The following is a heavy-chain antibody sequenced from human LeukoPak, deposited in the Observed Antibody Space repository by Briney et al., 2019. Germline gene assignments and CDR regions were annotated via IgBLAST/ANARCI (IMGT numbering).Heavy chain of an antibody. V-gene: IGHV3-21*01. D-gene: IGHD3-22*01. CDR3: ARVILVDSSGPEGGAFDI. Sequence: PGGSLRLSCAASGFTFSSYSMNWVRQAPGKGLEWVSSISSSSSYIYYADSVKGRFTISRDNAKNSLYLQMDSLRAEDTAVYYCARVILVDSSGPEGGAFDIWGQGTMVTVSS. J-gene: IGHJ3*02. CDR1: GFTFSSYS. CDR2: ISSSSSYI.